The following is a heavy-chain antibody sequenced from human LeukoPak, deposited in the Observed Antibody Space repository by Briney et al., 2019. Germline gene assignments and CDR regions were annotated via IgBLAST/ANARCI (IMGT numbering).Heavy chain of an antibody. V-gene: IGHV3-53*01. D-gene: IGHD3-22*01. Sequence: GGSLRLSCAASGLTVSNNFVSWVRQAPGKGLEWVSVIYAGGSTYYADSVKGRFTISRDNSKNTLYLQMNSLRAEDTAVYYCARVRTSYDSRPLDYWGQGTLVTVSS. CDR3: ARVRTSYDSRPLDY. CDR2: IYAGGST. J-gene: IGHJ4*02. CDR1: GLTVSNNF.